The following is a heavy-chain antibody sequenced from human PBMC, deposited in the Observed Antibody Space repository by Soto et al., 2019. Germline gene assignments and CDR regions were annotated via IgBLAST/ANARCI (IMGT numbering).Heavy chain of an antibody. CDR3: ARERVIYGSGSYYPTPFDY. J-gene: IGHJ4*02. CDR1: GSSISSYY. CDR2: IYGTGST. V-gene: IGHV4-4*08. Sequence: SETLSLTCTVSGSSISSYYWSWIRQPPGKGLEWIGYIYGTGSTNYNPSLKSRVTMSIDTSKNQFSLKLSSVTAADTAVYYCARERVIYGSGSYYPTPFDYWGQGTLVTVSS. D-gene: IGHD3-10*01.